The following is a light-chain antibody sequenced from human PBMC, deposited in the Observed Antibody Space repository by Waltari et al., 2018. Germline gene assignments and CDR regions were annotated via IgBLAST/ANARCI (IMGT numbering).Light chain of an antibody. CDR2: YYSDSDK. CDR3: QVYASSANV. J-gene: IGLJ6*01. V-gene: IGLV5-37*01. Sequence: QPVLTQPPSLSASPGTSARLPCILSSDLSVGNKNIYWYQQKPGSAPRLFLYYYSDSDKQLGPGVPNRFSGSKETSSNTAFLLISGLQPEDEADYYCQVYASSANVFGIDTKLTVL. CDR1: SDLSVGNKN.